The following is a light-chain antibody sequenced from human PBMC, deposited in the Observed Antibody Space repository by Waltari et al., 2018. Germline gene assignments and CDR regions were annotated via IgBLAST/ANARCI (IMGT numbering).Light chain of an antibody. CDR1: QSRQHSDWKTY. V-gene: IGKV2-29*02. J-gene: IGKJ5*01. CDR2: EVS. CDR3: MQGMHPIT. Sequence: DVVLTQTPLSLSVSPGQSASISCKASQSRQHSDWKTYLYGYLHRAGQSPHFLISEVSSRCSGVPDRFHGSGSGTDFTLKISRVDADDVGIYYCMQGMHPITFGQVTRLEIK.